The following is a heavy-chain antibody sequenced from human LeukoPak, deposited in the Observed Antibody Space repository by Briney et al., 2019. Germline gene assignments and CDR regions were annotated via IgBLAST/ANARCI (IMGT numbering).Heavy chain of an antibody. CDR1: GFIFSSYR. D-gene: IGHD3-22*01. V-gene: IGHV3-48*01. CDR2: ISSSSSTM. Sequence: GGSLRLSCAASGFIFSSYRMSWVRQAPGKGLEWVSYISSSSSTMYYAASVKGRFSISRDNAQNSLYLQMNSPRAEDTAVYYCVRDHHRRLYDSQARDTFDIWGQGTMVTVSS. CDR3: VRDHHRRLYDSQARDTFDI. J-gene: IGHJ3*02.